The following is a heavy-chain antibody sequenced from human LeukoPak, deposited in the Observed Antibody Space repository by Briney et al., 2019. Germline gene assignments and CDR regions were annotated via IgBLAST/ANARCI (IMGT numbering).Heavy chain of an antibody. V-gene: IGHV4-34*01. CDR1: GGSFSGYY. Sequence: SETLSLTCAVYGGSFSGYYWSWIRQSPGKELEWIREIKHNGSTNYNPSLKSRVTISVDTSKNQFSLKLSSVTAADTAVYYCARRRITMVRGVNPNYYYYMDVWGKGTTVTVSS. J-gene: IGHJ6*03. CDR3: ARRRITMVRGVNPNYYYYMDV. D-gene: IGHD3-10*01. CDR2: IKHNGST.